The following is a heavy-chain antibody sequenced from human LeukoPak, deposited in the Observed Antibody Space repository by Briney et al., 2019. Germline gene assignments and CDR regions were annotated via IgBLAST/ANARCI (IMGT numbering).Heavy chain of an antibody. CDR3: ARDEYSYGLSAFDI. CDR1: GGSISNYY. J-gene: IGHJ3*02. D-gene: IGHD5-18*01. Sequence: SETLSLTCTVSGGSISNYYWSWIRQPPGKGLEWIGYIYYSGSTNYNPSLKSRVTISVDTSKNQFSLKLSSVTAADTAVYYCARDEYSYGLSAFDIWGQGTMVTVSS. V-gene: IGHV4-59*01. CDR2: IYYSGST.